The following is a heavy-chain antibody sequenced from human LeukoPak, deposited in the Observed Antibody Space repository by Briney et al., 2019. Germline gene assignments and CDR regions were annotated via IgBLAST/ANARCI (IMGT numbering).Heavy chain of an antibody. CDR2: ISWNSGSI. CDR3: ATQPT. V-gene: IGHV3-9*01. Sequence: GGSLRLSCAASGFTFDDYAMHWVRQAPGKGLEWVSGISWNSGSIGYADSVKGRFTISRDNSKNTLYLQMNSLRAEDTAVYYCATQPTWGQGTLVTVSS. J-gene: IGHJ4*02. CDR1: GFTFDDYA. D-gene: IGHD1-14*01.